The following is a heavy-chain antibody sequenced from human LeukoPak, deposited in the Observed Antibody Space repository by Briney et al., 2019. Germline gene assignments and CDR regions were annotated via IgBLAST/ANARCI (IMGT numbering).Heavy chain of an antibody. J-gene: IGHJ4*02. V-gene: IGHV1-69*04. CDR2: IIPILGIA. D-gene: IGHD3-10*01. Sequence: SVKVSCKASGGTFSSYAISWVRQAPGQGLEWMGRIIPILGIANYAQKFQGRVTITADKSTSTAYMELSSLRSEDTAVYYCARGYLGARGGSYFDYWGQGTLATVSS. CDR1: GGTFSSYA. CDR3: ARGYLGARGGSYFDY.